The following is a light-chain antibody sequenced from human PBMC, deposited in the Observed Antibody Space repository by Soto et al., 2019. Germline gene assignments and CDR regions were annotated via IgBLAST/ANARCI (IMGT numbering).Light chain of an antibody. J-gene: IGKJ1*01. CDR1: QSVSSSY. CDR3: QQYGSSPQT. CDR2: DAS. V-gene: IGKV3D-20*01. Sequence: EIVLTQSPATLSLSPGGRATLSCGASQSVSSSYVAWYQQKPGLAPRLLIYDASSRATGIPDRFSGSGSGTDFTLTISRLEPEDFAVYYCQQYGSSPQTFGQGTKVDIK.